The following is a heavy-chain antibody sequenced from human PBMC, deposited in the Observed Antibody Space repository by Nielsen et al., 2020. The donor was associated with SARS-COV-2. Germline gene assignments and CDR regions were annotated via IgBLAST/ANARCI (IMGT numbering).Heavy chain of an antibody. CDR1: GLTLSRHW. Sequence: RGSLRLSCAGSGLTLSRHWMNWVRQAPGKGLAWVSRISSDGTKRTYADSVKGRFTISRDDSKNTLYLQMNSLRPDDTAVYYCARDSWDSLRYFVHWGQGAQVTVSS. CDR2: ISSDGTKR. J-gene: IGHJ4*02. V-gene: IGHV3-74*03. CDR3: ARDSWDSLRYFVH. D-gene: IGHD3-22*01.